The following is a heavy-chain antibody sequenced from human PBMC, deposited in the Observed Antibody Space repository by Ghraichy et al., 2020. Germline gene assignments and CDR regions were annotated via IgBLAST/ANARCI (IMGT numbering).Heavy chain of an antibody. D-gene: IGHD1-1*01. Sequence: GALRLSCAASEFIFSDYYMSWIRQAPGQGLEWVSNICSDCTYTDYADSVKGRFTISRDNAKNSLYLQMNSLRAEDTAVYYCARKHYKSGFFDLWGRGTLVTVSS. CDR2: ICSDCTYT. J-gene: IGHJ2*01. CDR3: ARKHYKSGFFDL. CDR1: EFIFSDYY. V-gene: IGHV3-11*06.